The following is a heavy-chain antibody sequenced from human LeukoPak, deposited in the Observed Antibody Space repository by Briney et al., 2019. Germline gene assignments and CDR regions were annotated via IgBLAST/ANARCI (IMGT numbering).Heavy chain of an antibody. CDR1: GFTFSSYW. CDR3: ARAPGYSYGYGYYFDY. V-gene: IGHV3-7*01. J-gene: IGHJ4*02. Sequence: GGSLRLSCAASGFTFSSYWMSWVRQAPGKGLEWVANIKQDGSEKYYVDSVKGRFTISRDNAKNSLYLQMNSLRAEDTAVYYCARAPGYSYGYGYYFDYWGQGTLVTVSS. D-gene: IGHD5-18*01. CDR2: IKQDGSEK.